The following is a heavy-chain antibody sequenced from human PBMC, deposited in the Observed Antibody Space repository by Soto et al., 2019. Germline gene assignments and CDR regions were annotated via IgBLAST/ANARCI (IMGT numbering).Heavy chain of an antibody. Sequence: ASAKVSCKASGYTFTGYYMHWVRQAPGQGLEWMGWINPNSGGTNYAQKFQGWVTMTRATSISTAYMELSRLRSDDTAVYYCARDRRSYYYDSSGYYYDYWGQGTLVTVSS. CDR3: ARDRRSYYYDSSGYYYDY. CDR1: GYTFTGYY. D-gene: IGHD3-22*01. CDR2: INPNSGGT. V-gene: IGHV1-2*04. J-gene: IGHJ4*02.